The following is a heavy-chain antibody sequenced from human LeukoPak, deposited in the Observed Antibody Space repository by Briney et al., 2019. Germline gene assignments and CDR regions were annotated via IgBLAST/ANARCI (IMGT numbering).Heavy chain of an antibody. Sequence: GGSLRLSCAASGFTFSSYAISWVRQAPGKGLEWVSGISWNSGSIGYADSVKGRFAISRGNAKNSLYLQMNSLRAEDTALYYCARSWSGDANDDAFDIWGQGTMVTVSS. CDR3: ARSWSGDANDDAFDI. V-gene: IGHV3-9*01. CDR1: GFTFSSYA. CDR2: ISWNSGSI. J-gene: IGHJ3*02. D-gene: IGHD3-3*01.